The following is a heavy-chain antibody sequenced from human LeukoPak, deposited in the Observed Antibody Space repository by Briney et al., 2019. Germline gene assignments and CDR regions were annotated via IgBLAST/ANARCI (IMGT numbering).Heavy chain of an antibody. J-gene: IGHJ4*02. CDR3: ARGSTTVRFDY. D-gene: IGHD4-17*01. CDR2: INHSAST. CDR1: VGSFSGYY. Sequence: SETLSLTCAVHVGSFSGYYWSWIRHPPGKGREWIGEINHSASTKYNPSLKSRVTISVDTSKNKFSLKLSSVTAADTAVYYCARGSTTVRFDYWGQGTLVTVSS. V-gene: IGHV4-34*01.